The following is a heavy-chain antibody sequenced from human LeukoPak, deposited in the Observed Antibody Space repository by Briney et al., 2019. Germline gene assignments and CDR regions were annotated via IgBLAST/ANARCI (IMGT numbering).Heavy chain of an antibody. J-gene: IGHJ4*02. CDR3: ARGAISRWLQF. CDR1: GGSFSGYY. CDR2: INHSGST. Sequence: PSETLSLTCAVYGGSFSGYYWSWIRQPPGKGLEWIGEINHSGSTNYNPSLKSRVTISVDTSKNQFSLKLSSVTAADTAVYYCARGAISRWLQFWGQGTLVTVSS. V-gene: IGHV4-34*01. D-gene: IGHD5-24*01.